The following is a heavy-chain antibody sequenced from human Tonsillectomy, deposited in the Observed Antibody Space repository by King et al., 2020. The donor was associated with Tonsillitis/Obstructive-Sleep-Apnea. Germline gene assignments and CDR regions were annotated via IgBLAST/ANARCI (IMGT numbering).Heavy chain of an antibody. CDR2: IYPGDSDT. Sequence: QLVQSGAEVKKPGESLKISCKGSGYSFTSYWIGWVRQMPGKGLEWMGIIYPGDSDTRYSPSFQGQVTISADKSISTAYLQWSSLKASDTAMYYCARQSRDSYDSSAYYSDAFSLWGQGTMVPVSS. V-gene: IGHV5-51*01. CDR3: ARQSRDSYDSSAYYSDAFSL. J-gene: IGHJ3*01. D-gene: IGHD3-22*01. CDR1: GYSFTSYW.